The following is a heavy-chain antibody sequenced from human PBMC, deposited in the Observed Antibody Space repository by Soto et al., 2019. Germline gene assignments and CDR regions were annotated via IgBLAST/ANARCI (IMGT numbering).Heavy chain of an antibody. Sequence: QVHLVQSGAEVKKPGSSVKVSCKTSGGSFNNYAVSWVRQAPGQGLEWMGGIIPNFDTPNYAQKFQDSVTIIADESTSTVYMELRSLRSNDTAVYYCAVAMVREILIFESSGMHVWGQGTTVIVYS. V-gene: IGHV1-69*01. CDR3: AVAMVREILIFESSGMHV. CDR1: GGSFNNYA. J-gene: IGHJ6*02. CDR2: IIPNFDTP. D-gene: IGHD3-10*01.